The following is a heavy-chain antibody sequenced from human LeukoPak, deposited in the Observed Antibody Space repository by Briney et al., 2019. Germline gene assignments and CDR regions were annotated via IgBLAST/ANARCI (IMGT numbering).Heavy chain of an antibody. CDR3: TRHNGDYCSGGSCYWNGVDY. Sequence: GGSLRLSCAASGFTFSGSAMHWVRQASGKGLEWVGRIRSKANSYATAYAASVKGRFSISRDDSKNTAYLQMNSLKTEDTAVYYCTRHNGDYCSGGSCYWNGVDYWGQGTLVTVSS. CDR1: GFTFSGSA. V-gene: IGHV3-73*01. CDR2: IRSKANSYAT. D-gene: IGHD2-15*01. J-gene: IGHJ4*02.